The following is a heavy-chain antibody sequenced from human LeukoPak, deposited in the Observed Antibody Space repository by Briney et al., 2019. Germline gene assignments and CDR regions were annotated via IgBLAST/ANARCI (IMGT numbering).Heavy chain of an antibody. CDR1: GGSIRRYF. D-gene: IGHD3-16*02. CDR2: IYYSGST. V-gene: IGHV4-59*12. Sequence: SETLSLTCTVSGGSIRRYFWTWIRQPPAKGLEWIGYIYYSGSTNYNPSLKSRVTISVDTSKNQFSLELSSVTAADTAVYYCAREGGSYRPLDYSGQGTLVTVSS. CDR3: AREGGSYRPLDY. J-gene: IGHJ4*02.